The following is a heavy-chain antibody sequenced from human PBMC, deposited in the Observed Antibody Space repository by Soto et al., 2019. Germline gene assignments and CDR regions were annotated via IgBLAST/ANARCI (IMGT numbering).Heavy chain of an antibody. J-gene: IGHJ6*02. CDR1: GYSFTSYW. CDR3: AIGYCSCTSCYTSQKPYYYGMDV. V-gene: IGHV5-51*01. CDR2: IYPGDSDT. Sequence: GESLKISCKGSGYSFTSYWIGWVRQMPGKGLEWMGIIYPGDSDTRYSPSFQGQVTISADKSISTAYLQWSSLKASDTAMYYCAIGYCSCTSCYTSQKPYYYGMDVWGQGTTVTVSS. D-gene: IGHD2-2*02.